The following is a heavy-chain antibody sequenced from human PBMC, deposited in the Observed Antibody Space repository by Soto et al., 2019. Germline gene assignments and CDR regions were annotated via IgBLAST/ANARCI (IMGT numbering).Heavy chain of an antibody. CDR2: IYYSGST. Sequence: SETLSLTCTVSGGSISSSSYYWGWIRQPPGKGLEWIGSIYYSGSTYYNPSLKSRVTISVDTSKNQFSLKPSSVTAADTAVYYCARLRAYYGDYAGEGYYFDYWGQGTLVTVSS. CDR1: GGSISSSSYY. J-gene: IGHJ4*02. V-gene: IGHV4-39*01. D-gene: IGHD4-17*01. CDR3: ARLRAYYGDYAGEGYYFDY.